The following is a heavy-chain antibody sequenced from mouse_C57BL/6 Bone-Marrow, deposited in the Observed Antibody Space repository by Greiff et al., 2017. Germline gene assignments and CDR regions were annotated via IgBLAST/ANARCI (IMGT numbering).Heavy chain of an antibody. J-gene: IGHJ2*02. CDR1: GYTFTRYW. CDR2: IYPGSGST. D-gene: IGHD2-3*01. CDR3: ARSPFYGYYRGSDY. Sequence: QVKLQQPGAELVKPGASVKMSCKASGYTFTRYWITWVKQRHGKGLEWIGAIYPGSGSTHYNEKFKSKATLTVDTSSRTAYMQHSSLTSEDSAVYYCARSPFYGYYRGSDYWGQGTSLTVSS. V-gene: IGHV1-55*01.